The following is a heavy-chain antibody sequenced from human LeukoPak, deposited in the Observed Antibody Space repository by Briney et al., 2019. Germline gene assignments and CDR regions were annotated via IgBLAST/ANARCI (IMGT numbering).Heavy chain of an antibody. CDR1: GFTVSSNY. V-gene: IGHV3-53*01. Sequence: GGSLRLSCAASGFTVSSNYMSWVRQAPGEGLEGVADVYGSGRTYSADSVRGRFIISRDYSKDMLYLQMNSLRAEDTAVYYCAKGQVDGSWFDLGAFDIWGQGTMVTVSS. J-gene: IGHJ3*02. CDR3: AKGQVDGSWFDLGAFDI. D-gene: IGHD6-13*01. CDR2: VYGSGRT.